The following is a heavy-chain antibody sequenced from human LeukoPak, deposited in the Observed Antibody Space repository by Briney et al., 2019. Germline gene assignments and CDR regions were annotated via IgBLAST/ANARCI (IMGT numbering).Heavy chain of an antibody. CDR2: ISSSSTI. D-gene: IGHD6-13*01. CDR1: GFTFSSYS. Sequence: GGSLRLSCAASGFTFSSYSMNWVRQAPGKGLEWVSYISSSSTIYYADSVKGRFTISRDNAKNSLYLQMNSLRAEDTAVYYCASYSSSPTWWFDPWGQGTLVTVSS. V-gene: IGHV3-48*01. CDR3: ASYSSSPTWWFDP. J-gene: IGHJ5*02.